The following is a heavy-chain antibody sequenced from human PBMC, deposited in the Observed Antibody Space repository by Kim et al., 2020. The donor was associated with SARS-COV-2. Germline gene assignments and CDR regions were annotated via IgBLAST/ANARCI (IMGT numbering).Heavy chain of an antibody. V-gene: IGHV3-23*01. Sequence: GGSLRLSCAASGFTFSSYAMSWVRQAPGKGLEWVSAISGSGGSTYYADSVKGRFTISRDNSKNTLYLQMNSLRAEDTAVYYCANGGYSSSWDSYGMDVWGQGTTVTVSS. J-gene: IGHJ6*01. CDR3: ANGGYSSSWDSYGMDV. CDR1: GFTFSSYA. D-gene: IGHD6-13*01. CDR2: ISGSGGST.